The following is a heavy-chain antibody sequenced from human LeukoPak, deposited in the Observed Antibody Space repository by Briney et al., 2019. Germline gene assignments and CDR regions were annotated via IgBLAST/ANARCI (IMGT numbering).Heavy chain of an antibody. CDR1: GYTFTGYY. CDR3: ARMKKSYYDILTGLDY. J-gene: IGHJ4*02. D-gene: IGHD3-9*01. Sequence: GASVKVSCKASGYTFTGYYMHWVRQAPGQGLEWMGWINPNSGGINYAQKFQGWVTMTRDTSISTAYMELSRLRSDDTAVYYCARMKKSYYDILTGLDYWGQGTLVTVSS. V-gene: IGHV1-2*04. CDR2: INPNSGGI.